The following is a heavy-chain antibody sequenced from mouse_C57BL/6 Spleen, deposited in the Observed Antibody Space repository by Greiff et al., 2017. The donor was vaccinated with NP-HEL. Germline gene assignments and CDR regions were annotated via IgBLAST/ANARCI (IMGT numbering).Heavy chain of an antibody. D-gene: IGHD2-4*01. Sequence: VKLMESGAELARPGASVKLSCKASGYTFTSYGISWVKQRTGQGLEWIGEIYPRSGNTYYNEKFKGKATLTADKSSSTAYMELRSLTSEDSAVYFCARGRLALYFDVWGTGTTVTVSS. V-gene: IGHV1-81*01. CDR3: ARGRLALYFDV. CDR2: IYPRSGNT. CDR1: GYTFTSYG. J-gene: IGHJ1*03.